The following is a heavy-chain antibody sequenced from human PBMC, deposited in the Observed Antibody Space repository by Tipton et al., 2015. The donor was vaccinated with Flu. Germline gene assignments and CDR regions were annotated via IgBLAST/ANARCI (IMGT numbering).Heavy chain of an antibody. CDR1: GYTFTAHY. CDR2: INPKDDDDAT. D-gene: IGHD3-22*01. V-gene: IGHV1-2*02. J-gene: IGHJ3*01. Sequence: QSGAEVKKPGASVKVSCKGSGYTFTAHYIHWVRQAPGQGLEWMGWINPKDDDDATRYAQKFQGRVTVTRDTSISTVYMELSGMTSDDTAVYYCARGGYDAFDLWGQGTVVTVS. CDR3: ARGGYDAFDL.